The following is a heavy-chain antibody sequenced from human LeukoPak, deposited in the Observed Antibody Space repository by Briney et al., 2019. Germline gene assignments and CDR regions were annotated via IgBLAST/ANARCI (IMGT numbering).Heavy chain of an antibody. CDR3: ARGRRTYYYGSGSYYNPPYYYYYGMDV. CDR1: GGSFSGYF. D-gene: IGHD3-10*01. Sequence: SETLSLTCAVYGGSFSGYFWSWIRQPPGKGLEWIGEINHSGSTNYSPSLKSRVTISVDTSKNQFSLKLSSVTAADTAAYYCARGRRTYYYGSGSYYNPPYYYYYGMDVWGQGTTVTVSS. CDR2: INHSGST. J-gene: IGHJ6*02. V-gene: IGHV4-34*01.